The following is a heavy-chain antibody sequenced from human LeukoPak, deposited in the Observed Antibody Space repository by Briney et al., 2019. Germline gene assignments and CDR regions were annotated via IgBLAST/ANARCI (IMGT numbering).Heavy chain of an antibody. CDR1: GFTLSSRW. Sequence: GVSLRLSCVVSGFTLSSRWMMWVRQAPGEGLEWMTNINRDGSEKNYVDSVKGRFTITRDNAENSLYLQMNSLKVEDSAIYYCATYDSWSGYNIAYWGQGTLVTVSS. CDR2: INRDGSEK. J-gene: IGHJ4*02. CDR3: ATYDSWSGYNIAY. D-gene: IGHD3-3*01. V-gene: IGHV3-7*03.